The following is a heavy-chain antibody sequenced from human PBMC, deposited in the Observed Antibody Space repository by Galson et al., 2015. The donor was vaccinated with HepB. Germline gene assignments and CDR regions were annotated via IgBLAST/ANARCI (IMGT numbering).Heavy chain of an antibody. J-gene: IGHJ4*02. CDR1: GFTFSSYA. CDR3: VKDTFYITGGDYGGYFDY. CDR2: ISSNGGST. V-gene: IGHV3-64D*06. D-gene: IGHD4-23*01. Sequence: SLRLSCAASGFTFSSYAMHWVRQAPGKGLEYVSAISSNGGSTYYADSVKGRFTISRDNSKNTLYLQMSSLRAEDTAVYYCVKDTFYITGGDYGGYFDYWGQGTLVTVSS.